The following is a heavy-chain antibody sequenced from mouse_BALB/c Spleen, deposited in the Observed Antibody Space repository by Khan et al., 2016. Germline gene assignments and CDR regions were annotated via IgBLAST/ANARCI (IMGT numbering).Heavy chain of an antibody. CDR3: ANFYYGNYDAMDY. V-gene: IGHV3-2*02. J-gene: IGHJ4*01. D-gene: IGHD2-1*01. CDR1: GYSITSDYA. CDR2: ISYSGST. Sequence: VQLKESGPGLVKPSQSLSLTCTVTGYSITSDYAWNWIRQFPGNKLEWMGYISYSGSTSYNPSLKSRISITRDTSKNQFFLQLNSVTTEDTATYYCANFYYGNYDAMDYWGQGTSVTVSS.